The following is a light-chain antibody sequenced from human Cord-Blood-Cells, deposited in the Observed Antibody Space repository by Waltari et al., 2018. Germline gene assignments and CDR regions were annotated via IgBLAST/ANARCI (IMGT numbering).Light chain of an antibody. CDR2: DVS. Sequence: QSAMTQPAYVSGSTGQAIPISCTGTPSDVGGFNYVPWYQQHPGKAPKLMRYDVSNRPSGVSNRFSGSKSGNTASLTIAGLQAEDEADYYCSSYTSSSTLVVFGGGTKLTVL. CDR3: SSYTSSSTLVV. V-gene: IGLV2-14*01. J-gene: IGLJ2*01. CDR1: PSDVGGFNY.